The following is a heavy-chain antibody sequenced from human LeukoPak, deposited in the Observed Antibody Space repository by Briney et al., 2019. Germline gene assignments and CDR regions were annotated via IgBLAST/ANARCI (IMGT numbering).Heavy chain of an antibody. D-gene: IGHD5-18*01. J-gene: IGHJ5*02. V-gene: IGHV3-23*01. CDR2: ISGSGGST. CDR1: GFTFSSYA. Sequence: PGGSLRLSCAASGFTFSSYAMSWVRQAPGKGLEWVSAISGSGGSTYYADSVKGRFTISRDNSKNTLFLQMNSLRAEDTAVYYCARDHRQRTYTYGYNWFDPWGQGTLVTVSS. CDR3: ARDHRQRTYTYGYNWFDP.